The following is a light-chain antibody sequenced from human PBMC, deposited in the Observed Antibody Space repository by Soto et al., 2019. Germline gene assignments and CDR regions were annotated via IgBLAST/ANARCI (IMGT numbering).Light chain of an antibody. Sequence: QSVLTQPPSVSGAPGQRVTISCTGSSSNIGAGYDVYWYQQLPGTAPKLLIYGNNNRPSGVPDRFSCSKSATSDSLAITGLQAEDEADYYCQSYDSSLSGWVFGGGTKLTVL. V-gene: IGLV1-40*01. CDR2: GNN. J-gene: IGLJ3*02. CDR3: QSYDSSLSGWV. CDR1: SSNIGAGYD.